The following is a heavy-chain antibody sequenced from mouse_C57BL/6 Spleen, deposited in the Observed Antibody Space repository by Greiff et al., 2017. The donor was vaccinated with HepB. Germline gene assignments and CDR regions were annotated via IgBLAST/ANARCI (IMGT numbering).Heavy chain of an antibody. D-gene: IGHD2-4*01. J-gene: IGHJ3*01. CDR2: ISSGSSTI. CDR1: GFTFSDYG. V-gene: IGHV5-17*01. Sequence: EVKLMESGGGLVKPGGSLKLSCAASGFTFSDYGMHWVRQAPEKGLEWVAYISSGSSTIYYADTVKGRFTISRDNAKNTLFLQMTSLKSEDRAMYYCARHYDYDGAWFAYWGQGTLVTVSA. CDR3: ARHYDYDGAWFAY.